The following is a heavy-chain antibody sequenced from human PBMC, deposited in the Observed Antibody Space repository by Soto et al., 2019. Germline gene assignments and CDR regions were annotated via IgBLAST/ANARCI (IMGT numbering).Heavy chain of an antibody. CDR2: IYYSGST. D-gene: IGHD2-15*01. CDR1: GGSISSYY. Sequence: SETLSLTRSVSGGSISSYYWSWSRQPPGKGLEWIGYIYYSGSTNYNPSLKSRVTISVDTSKNQFSLKLSSVTAADTAVYYCARADLGYCSGGSCYPTYFDYWGQGTLVTVSS. CDR3: ARADLGYCSGGSCYPTYFDY. J-gene: IGHJ4*02. V-gene: IGHV4-59*01.